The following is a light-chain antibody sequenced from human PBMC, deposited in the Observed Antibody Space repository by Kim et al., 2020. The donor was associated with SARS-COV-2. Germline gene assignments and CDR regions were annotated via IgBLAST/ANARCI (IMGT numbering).Light chain of an antibody. CDR2: AAS. Sequence: EIVLTQFPGTLSLSPGERATLSCRASQSVSSSFLAWYQQKPGQAPRLLIYAASSRATGITDRFSGSGSGTDFTLTITRLEPEDFAVYYCQQYVSSHSFGQGTKLEI. CDR1: QSVSSSF. V-gene: IGKV3-20*01. CDR3: QQYVSSHS. J-gene: IGKJ2*03.